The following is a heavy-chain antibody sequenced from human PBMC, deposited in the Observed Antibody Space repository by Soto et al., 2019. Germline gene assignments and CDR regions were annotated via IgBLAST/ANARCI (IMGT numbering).Heavy chain of an antibody. Sequence: SETLSLSCTVSGGSISSGDYYWSWIRQPPGKGLEWIGYIYYSGSTYYNPSLKSRVTISVDTSKNQFSLKLSSVTAADTAVYYCARASATILDYYYGMDVWGQGTTVTVSS. V-gene: IGHV4-30-4*01. J-gene: IGHJ6*02. CDR1: GGSISSGDYY. CDR3: ARASATILDYYYGMDV. CDR2: IYYSGST. D-gene: IGHD1-26*01.